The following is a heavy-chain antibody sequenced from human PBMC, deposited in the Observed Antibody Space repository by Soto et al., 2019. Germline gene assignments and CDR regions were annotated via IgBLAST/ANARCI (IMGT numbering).Heavy chain of an antibody. V-gene: IGHV4-31*03. CDR3: ARSTVTTVVTPEGGPVDYYYGMDV. D-gene: IGHD4-17*01. CDR2: IYYSGST. J-gene: IGHJ6*02. CDR1: GGSISSGGYY. Sequence: QVQLQESGPGLVKPSQTLSLTCTVSGGSISSGGYYWSWIRQHPGKGLEWIGYIYYSGSTYYNPALKRRVTIPVDTSKNQFSLKLSSVTAADTAVYYCARSTVTTVVTPEGGPVDYYYGMDVWGQGTTVTVSS.